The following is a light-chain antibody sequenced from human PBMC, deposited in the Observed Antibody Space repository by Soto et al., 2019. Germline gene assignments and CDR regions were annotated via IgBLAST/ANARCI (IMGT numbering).Light chain of an antibody. V-gene: IGKV1-5*03. CDR1: QSISRC. J-gene: IGKJ1*01. CDR2: KAS. CDR3: QQYNSNSWT. Sequence: DIQMTQSPSTLSASVGDRVTITCRASQSISRCLAWYQQKPGKASKVLIYKASSLESGVPSRFSGSESGTEFTLTISSLQPDDVATYYCQQYNSNSWTFGQGTKVEIK.